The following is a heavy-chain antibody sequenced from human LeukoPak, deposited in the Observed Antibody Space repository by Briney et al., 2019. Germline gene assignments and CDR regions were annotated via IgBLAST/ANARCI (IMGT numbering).Heavy chain of an antibody. Sequence: PGGSLRLSCAASGFTFGSYEMNWVRQAPGKGLEWVSYISSSGSTIYYADSVKGRFTISRDNAKNSLYLEMNSLRVDDTAVYFCARGTKFMWFGDSRGQGTLVTVSS. CDR1: GFTFGSYE. D-gene: IGHD3-10*01. V-gene: IGHV3-48*03. CDR3: ARGTKFMWFGDS. J-gene: IGHJ4*02. CDR2: ISSSGSTI.